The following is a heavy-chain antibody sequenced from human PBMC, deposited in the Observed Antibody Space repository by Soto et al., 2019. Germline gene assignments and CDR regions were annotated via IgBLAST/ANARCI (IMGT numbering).Heavy chain of an antibody. CDR3: ARGRGGTYDAFDI. D-gene: IGHD1-26*01. V-gene: IGHV4-59*01. CDR1: GGSMSPYF. J-gene: IGHJ3*02. Sequence: PSETLSLTCTVSGGSMSPYFWSWIRQSPGKGLEWIGYIYYSGTTNYNPSFKSRVTTLLDTSKYQFSLKLVSLTAADTAFYYCARGRGGTYDAFDIWGPGALVTVSS. CDR2: IYYSGTT.